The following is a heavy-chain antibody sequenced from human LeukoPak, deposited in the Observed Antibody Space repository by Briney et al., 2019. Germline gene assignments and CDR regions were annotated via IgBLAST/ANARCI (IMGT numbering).Heavy chain of an antibody. CDR3: ARNDSSGYFDY. V-gene: IGHV4-38-2*01. J-gene: IGHJ4*02. D-gene: IGHD3-22*01. CDR1: DYSISSGNY. CDR2: VYHSGST. Sequence: SDTLSLTCAVSDYSISSGNYWGWIRQPPGKGLEWIGSVYHSGSTHYSPSLKSRVTIAVDTSKNQFSLKLSSVTAADTAVYYCARNDSSGYFDYWGQGTLVTVSS.